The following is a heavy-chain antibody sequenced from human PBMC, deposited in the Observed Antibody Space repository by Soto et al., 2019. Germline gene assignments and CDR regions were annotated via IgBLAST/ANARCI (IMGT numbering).Heavy chain of an antibody. CDR1: GGFISTYS. D-gene: IGHD3-3*01. Sequence: SETLSLTCTVSGGFISTYSWSWIRQVPGKGPEWIGYIFYNGTTNYNPSLKSRVTMSVDTSKNQFSLKLNSVTAADTAVYYCARSPPQVLFLVLWFDPWGPGXQVTVSS. CDR2: IFYNGTT. V-gene: IGHV4-59*01. CDR3: ARSPPQVLFLVLWFDP. J-gene: IGHJ5*02.